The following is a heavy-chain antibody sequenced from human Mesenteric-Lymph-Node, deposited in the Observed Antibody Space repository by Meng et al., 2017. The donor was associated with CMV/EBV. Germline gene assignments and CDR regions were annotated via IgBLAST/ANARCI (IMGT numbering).Heavy chain of an antibody. D-gene: IGHD2-2*02. CDR2: ISSSSSYI. Sequence: GESLKISCAASGFTFSSYWMHWVRQAPGKGLEWVSSISSSSSYIYYADSVKGRFTISRDNAKNSLYLQMNSLRAEDTAVYYCARECERGYCSSTSCYIRCAFDIWGQGTMVTVSS. CDR3: ARECERGYCSSTSCYIRCAFDI. CDR1: GFTFSSYW. J-gene: IGHJ3*02. V-gene: IGHV3-21*01.